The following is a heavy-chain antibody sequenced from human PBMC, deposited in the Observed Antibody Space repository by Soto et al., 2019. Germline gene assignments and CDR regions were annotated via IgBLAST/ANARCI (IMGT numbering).Heavy chain of an antibody. Sequence: GESLKISCAASGFTFSSYAMSWVRQAPGKGLEWVSAISGSGGSTYYADSVKGRFTISRDNSKNTLYLQMNSLRAEDTAVYYCAKDVYYDFWKRHYYYYMDVWGKGTTVTVSS. CDR3: AKDVYYDFWKRHYYYYMDV. D-gene: IGHD3-3*01. J-gene: IGHJ6*03. CDR1: GFTFSSYA. V-gene: IGHV3-23*01. CDR2: ISGSGGST.